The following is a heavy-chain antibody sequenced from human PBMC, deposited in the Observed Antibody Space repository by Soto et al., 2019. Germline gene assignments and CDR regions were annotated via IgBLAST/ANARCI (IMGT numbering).Heavy chain of an antibody. CDR3: AKNPPRYCSSTSCYWS. V-gene: IGHV3-23*01. Sequence: VQLLESGGGLVQPGGSLRLSCAASGFTFSSYAMSWVRQAPGKGLEWVSAISGSGGSTYYADSVKGRFTISRDNSKNTLYQQINSLRAEATAVNYWAKNPPRYCSSTSCYWSWGQGTLVTVSS. CDR1: GFTFSSYA. D-gene: IGHD2-2*01. CDR2: ISGSGGST. J-gene: IGHJ5*02.